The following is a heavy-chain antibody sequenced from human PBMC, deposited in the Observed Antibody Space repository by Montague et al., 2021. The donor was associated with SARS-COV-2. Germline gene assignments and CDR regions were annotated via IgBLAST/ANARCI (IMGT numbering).Heavy chain of an antibody. D-gene: IGHD3-3*01. V-gene: IGHV3-21*01. J-gene: IGHJ6*02. CDR3: ARGYDFWSGGYYYYYGMDV. CDR2: ISSSSSYI. CDR1: GFTFSSYS. Sequence: SLRLSGAASGFTFSSYSMNWVRQAPGKGLEWFSSISSSSSYIYYADSVKGRFTISRDNAKNSLYLQMNSLRAEDTAVYYCARGYDFWSGGYYYYYGMDVWGQGTTVTVSS.